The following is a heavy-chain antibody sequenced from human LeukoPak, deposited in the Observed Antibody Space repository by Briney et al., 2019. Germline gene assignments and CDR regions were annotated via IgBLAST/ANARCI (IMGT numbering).Heavy chain of an antibody. V-gene: IGHV4-34*01. Sequence: SETLSLTCAVYGGSFSGYYWTWIRQPPGKVLEWIGEINHSGSTNYNPSLKSRVTISVDTSKNQFSLRLRSVTAADTAVYYCARLPYRHYFYMDVWGKGTTVIVSS. CDR3: ARLPYRHYFYMDV. CDR1: GGSFSGYY. CDR2: INHSGST. J-gene: IGHJ6*03. D-gene: IGHD3-16*02.